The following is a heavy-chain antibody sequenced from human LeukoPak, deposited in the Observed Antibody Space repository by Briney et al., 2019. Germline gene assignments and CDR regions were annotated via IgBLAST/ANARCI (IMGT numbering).Heavy chain of an antibody. Sequence: ASVKVSCKASGYTFTSYGISWVRQAPGQGLEWMGWISAWDGNTNYAQKFQGRVTMTTDTPTSTAYMELRSLRSDDTAVYYCARDYVIASAGTPNWLDPWGQGTLVTVSS. V-gene: IGHV1-18*01. D-gene: IGHD6-13*01. CDR2: ISAWDGNT. J-gene: IGHJ5*02. CDR3: ARDYVIASAGTPNWLDP. CDR1: GYTFTSYG.